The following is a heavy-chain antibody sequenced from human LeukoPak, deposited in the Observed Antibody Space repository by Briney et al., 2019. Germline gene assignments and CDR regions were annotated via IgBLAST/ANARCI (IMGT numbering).Heavy chain of an antibody. Sequence: ASVKVSCKVSGYTLTELSMHWLRQAPGKGLEWMGGFDPEDGETIYAQKFQGRVTMTEDTSTDTAYMELSSLRSEDTAVYYCATGLLWFGEDNYGMDVWGKGTTVTVSS. CDR3: ATGLLWFGEDNYGMDV. CDR1: GYTLTELS. D-gene: IGHD3-10*01. V-gene: IGHV1-24*01. CDR2: FDPEDGET. J-gene: IGHJ6*04.